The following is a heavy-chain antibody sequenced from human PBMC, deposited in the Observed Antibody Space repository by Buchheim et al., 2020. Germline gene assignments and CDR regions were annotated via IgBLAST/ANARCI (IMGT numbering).Heavy chain of an antibody. CDR1: GASISSRDYH. CDR3: VTYLRGIGGRGS. D-gene: IGHD1-26*01. Sequence: QVQVQESGPRLVKASETLSLTCTVSGASISSRDYHWGWIRQRPGKGLEWIGHMCDSGTACYNPSLRSRLTISVDTSKNQFSLRLTSVTAADTAMYYCVTYLRGIGGRGSWGQGT. J-gene: IGHJ5*02. CDR2: MCDSGTA. V-gene: IGHV4-30-4*08.